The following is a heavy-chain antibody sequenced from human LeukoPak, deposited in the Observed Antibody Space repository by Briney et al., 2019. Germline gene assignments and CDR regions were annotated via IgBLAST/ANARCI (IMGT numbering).Heavy chain of an antibody. D-gene: IGHD6-19*01. V-gene: IGHV3-11*06. CDR3: AREFSSGLIIDN. J-gene: IGHJ4*02. CDR2: ISGSSSYT. CDR1: GFTFSDFY. Sequence: PGGSLRLSCAVSGFTFSDFYMNWIRQAPAKGLEWVSYISGSSSYTNYADSVKGRFTISRDNSKKSLYLQMNSLRVEDTAVYYCAREFSSGLIIDNLGQGTLVTVSS.